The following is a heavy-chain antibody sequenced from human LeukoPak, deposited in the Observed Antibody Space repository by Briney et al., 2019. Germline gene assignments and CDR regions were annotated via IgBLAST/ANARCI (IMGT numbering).Heavy chain of an antibody. V-gene: IGHV1-24*01. Sequence: GASVTVSCKIAGYSLSEVSIQWMRQAPGKGLEWMGGFDREDDEAIYAQSFQGRVTMTEDTSTDTAYIELSSLSSDDAAVYYCAKDYSNLRGYDYYYMDVWGKGTTVTVSS. CDR2: FDREDDEA. D-gene: IGHD4-11*01. J-gene: IGHJ6*03. CDR3: AKDYSNLRGYDYYYMDV. CDR1: GYSLSEVS.